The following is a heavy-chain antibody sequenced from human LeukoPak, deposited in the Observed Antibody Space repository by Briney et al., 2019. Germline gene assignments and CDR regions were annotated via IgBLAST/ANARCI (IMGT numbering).Heavy chain of an antibody. CDR1: GFTFSSYG. D-gene: IGHD2-2*01. CDR2: ISGGSGTT. Sequence: PGGSLRLSCAASGFTFSSYGMSWVRQAPGKGLEWVSAISGGSGTTYYADSVKGRFTISRDNSKNTLYLQMNSLRAEDTAVYYCVKGGGAAAYAYWGQGTLVTVSS. J-gene: IGHJ4*02. CDR3: VKGGGAAAYAY. V-gene: IGHV3-23*01.